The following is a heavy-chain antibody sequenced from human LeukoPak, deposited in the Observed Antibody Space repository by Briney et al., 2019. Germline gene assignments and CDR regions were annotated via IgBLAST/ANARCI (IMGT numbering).Heavy chain of an antibody. V-gene: IGHV4-30-4*01. CDR1: GCTISSCAYI. D-gene: IGHD2-15*01. CDR2: IYYSGST. J-gene: IGHJ4*02. CDR3: AREKCSGGICYSGFDC. Sequence: PWETLTLTCTASGCTISSCAYIWIWNRQPPGKGLEWIVNIYYSGSTYYNSSLKSRVTISIDTSKSQLSLKLSSVTAADTAVYYCAREKCSGGICYSGFDCWGQGTLVTVSS.